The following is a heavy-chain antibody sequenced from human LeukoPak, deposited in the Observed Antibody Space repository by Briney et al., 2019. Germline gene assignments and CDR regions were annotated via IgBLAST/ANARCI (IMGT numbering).Heavy chain of an antibody. CDR1: GGSISSSSYY. V-gene: IGHV4-39*01. Sequence: ASETLSLTCTVAGGSISSSSYYWGWMRQPPGKGLEWIGSIYYSGSTYYNPSLKSRVTMCVRASKKQFCPKLSSVTAADTAVSYCARQDVSGGYSGYNFDYWGQGTLVTVSS. CDR3: ARQDVSGGYSGYNFDY. D-gene: IGHD5-12*01. J-gene: IGHJ4*02. CDR2: IYYSGST.